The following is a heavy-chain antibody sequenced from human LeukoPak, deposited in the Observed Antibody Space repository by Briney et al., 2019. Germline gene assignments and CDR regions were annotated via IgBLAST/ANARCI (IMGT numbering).Heavy chain of an antibody. J-gene: IGHJ4*02. CDR3: ARVGTAEYIVVVTAIPYFDY. D-gene: IGHD2-21*02. Sequence: SETLSLTCAVYGGSFSGYYWSWIRQPPVKGLEWIGEINHSGSTNYNPSLKSRVTISVDTSKNQFSLKLSSVTAADTAVYYCARVGTAEYIVVVTAIPYFDYWGQGTLVTVSS. CDR2: INHSGST. CDR1: GGSFSGYY. V-gene: IGHV4-34*01.